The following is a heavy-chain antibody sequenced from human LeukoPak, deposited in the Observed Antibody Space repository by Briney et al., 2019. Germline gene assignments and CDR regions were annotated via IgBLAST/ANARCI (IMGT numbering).Heavy chain of an antibody. CDR3: ARAQRTARNFDY. Sequence: PSETLSLTCTVSGGSISSYYWSWIRQPPGKGLEWIGYIYYSGSTNYNPSLKSRVTISVDTSKNQFSLKLSSVTAADTAVYYCARAQRTARNFDYWGQGTLVTVSS. V-gene: IGHV4-59*01. D-gene: IGHD5-18*01. CDR1: GGSISSYY. J-gene: IGHJ4*02. CDR2: IYYSGST.